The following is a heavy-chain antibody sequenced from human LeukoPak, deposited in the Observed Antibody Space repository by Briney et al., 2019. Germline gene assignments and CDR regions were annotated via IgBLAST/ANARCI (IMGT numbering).Heavy chain of an antibody. J-gene: IGHJ3*02. CDR3: AKGKFNIVVVPAAILAFDI. CDR2: ISGSGGST. V-gene: IGHV3-23*01. D-gene: IGHD2-2*02. CDR1: GFTFSSYA. Sequence: PGGSLRLSCAASGFTFSSYAISWVRQAPGKGLEWVSAISGSGGSTYYADSVKGRFTISRDNSKNSLYLQMNSLRAEDTALYYCAKGKFNIVVVPAAILAFDIWGQGTMVTVSS.